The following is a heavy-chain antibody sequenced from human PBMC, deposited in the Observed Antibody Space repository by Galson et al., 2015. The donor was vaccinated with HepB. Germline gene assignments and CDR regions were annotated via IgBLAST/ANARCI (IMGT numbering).Heavy chain of an antibody. Sequence: CAISGDSVSGNIVSWNWIRRSPSRGLEWLGRTYFRSKWYYDYAVSVKSRITINPDTSENQFSLQLHSVTPEDTAVYYCAEAGYCRSTYCFFAYWGQGTLVTVSS. D-gene: IGHD2-2*01. J-gene: IGHJ4*02. CDR2: TYFRSKWYY. CDR1: GDSVSGNIVS. CDR3: AEAGYCRSTYCFFAY. V-gene: IGHV6-1*01.